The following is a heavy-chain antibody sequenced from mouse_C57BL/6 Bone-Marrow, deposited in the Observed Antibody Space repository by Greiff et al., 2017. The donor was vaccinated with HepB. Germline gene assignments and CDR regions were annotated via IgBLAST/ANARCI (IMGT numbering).Heavy chain of an antibody. J-gene: IGHJ4*01. CDR3: ARGDGNYVDAMDY. CDR2: IHPNSGST. Sequence: VQLQQPGAELVKPGASVNLSCKASGYTFTSYWMHWVKQRPGQGLEWIGMIHPNSGSTNYNEKFKSKATLTVDKSSSTAYMQLSSLTSEDSAVYYCARGDGNYVDAMDYWGQGTSVTVSS. CDR1: GYTFTSYW. D-gene: IGHD2-1*01. V-gene: IGHV1-64*01.